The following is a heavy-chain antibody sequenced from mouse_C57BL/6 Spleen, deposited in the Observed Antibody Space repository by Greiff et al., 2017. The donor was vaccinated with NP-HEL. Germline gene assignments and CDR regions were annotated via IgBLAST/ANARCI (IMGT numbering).Heavy chain of an antibody. V-gene: IGHV1-85*01. D-gene: IGHD1-1*01. J-gene: IGHJ2*01. CDR3: ARVKSPYYYGSSYIFDY. CDR1: GYTFTSYD. CDR2: IYPRDGST. Sequence: VQLQQSGPELVKPGASVKLSCKASGYTFTSYDINWVKQRPGQGLEWIGWIYPRDGSTKYNEKFKGKATLTVDTSSSTAYMELHSLTSEDSAVYFCARVKSPYYYGSSYIFDYWGQGTTLTVSS.